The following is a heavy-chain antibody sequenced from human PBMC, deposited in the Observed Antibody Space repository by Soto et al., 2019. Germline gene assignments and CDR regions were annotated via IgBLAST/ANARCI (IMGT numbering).Heavy chain of an antibody. Sequence: QVQLVQSGAEVKKPGSSVKVSCKASGGTFSSYTISWVRQAPGQGLEWMGRSIPIIGIANYAQKFHGRVKITADKSTSTAYRELSSLRSDDTAVYYCASRWFGEPSPAPTYYGTDVWGQGTTVTVSS. CDR1: GGTFSSYT. CDR2: SIPIIGIA. J-gene: IGHJ6*02. D-gene: IGHD3-10*01. V-gene: IGHV1-69*02. CDR3: ASRWFGEPSPAPTYYGTDV.